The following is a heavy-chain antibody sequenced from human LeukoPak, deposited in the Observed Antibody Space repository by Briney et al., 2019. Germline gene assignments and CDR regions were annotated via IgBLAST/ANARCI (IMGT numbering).Heavy chain of an antibody. V-gene: IGHV4-31*03. J-gene: IGHJ4*02. D-gene: IGHD3-10*01. CDR2: IYYSGNT. Sequence: SETLSLTCTVSGGSISSGGFYWIWIRQHPGKGLEWIGYIYYSGNTYYNPSLKSRLTISVDRSKNQFSLKLTSVTAADTAVYYCARVRMVRGVIGGDFDYWGQGTLVTVSS. CDR1: GGSISSGGFY. CDR3: ARVRMVRGVIGGDFDY.